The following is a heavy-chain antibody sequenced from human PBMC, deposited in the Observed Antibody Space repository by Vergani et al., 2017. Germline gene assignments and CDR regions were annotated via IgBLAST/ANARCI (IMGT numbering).Heavy chain of an antibody. CDR3: ARGPVDAFDI. CDR1: GFTFSSYS. V-gene: IGHV3-48*01. CDR2: ISSSSSTI. Sequence: EVQLVESGGGLVQPGGSLRLSCAASGFTFSSYSMNWVRQAPGKGLEWVSYISSSSSTIYYADSVKGRFTISRDNAKNSLYLQMNSLRAEDTAVYYCARGPVDAFDIWGQGTMVTVSS. J-gene: IGHJ3*02. D-gene: IGHD1-14*01.